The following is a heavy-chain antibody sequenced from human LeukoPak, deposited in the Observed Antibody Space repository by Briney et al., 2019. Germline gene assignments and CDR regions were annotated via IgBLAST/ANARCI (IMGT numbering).Heavy chain of an antibody. Sequence: PGGSLRLSCAASGFSFSNHGMHWVRQAPGKRLEWVAVIWDDGNNKRYANSVNGRFTISRDNSKNTLYLQMNSLRAEDTAVYYCARDLTVTTGLDYWGQGTLVTVSS. CDR1: GFSFSNHG. J-gene: IGHJ4*02. D-gene: IGHD4-17*01. CDR2: IWDDGNNK. V-gene: IGHV3-33*01. CDR3: ARDLTVTTGLDY.